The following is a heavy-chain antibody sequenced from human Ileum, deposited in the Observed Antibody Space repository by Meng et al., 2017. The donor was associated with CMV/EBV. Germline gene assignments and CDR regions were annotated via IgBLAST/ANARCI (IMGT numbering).Heavy chain of an antibody. CDR2: TAYRSKWDY. V-gene: IGHV6-1*01. CDR3: ARESELLRFDH. J-gene: IGHJ4*02. Sequence: QLQQSSPRLVKPSQTLSLTCDISGDSVSTNNVAWNWIRQSPLRGLEWLGRTAYRSKWDYEYSVSVKSRITISPDTSKNQFSLQLRSVTPEDTAVYYCARESELLRFDHWGQGTLVTVSS. CDR1: GDSVSTNNVA. D-gene: IGHD6-6*01.